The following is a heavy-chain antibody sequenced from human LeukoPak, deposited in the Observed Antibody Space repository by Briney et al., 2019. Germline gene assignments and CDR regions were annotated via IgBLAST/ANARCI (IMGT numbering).Heavy chain of an antibody. Sequence: GGSLRLPCAASGFTFSTYAMTWVRQAPGKGLEWVSLISGTGGSTYYADSVKGRFTISRDNSKNTLYLQMNSLRAEDTAVYYCARDYYDSSDFDYWGQGTLVTVSS. CDR3: ARDYYDSSDFDY. V-gene: IGHV3-23*01. D-gene: IGHD3-22*01. J-gene: IGHJ4*02. CDR2: ISGTGGST. CDR1: GFTFSTYA.